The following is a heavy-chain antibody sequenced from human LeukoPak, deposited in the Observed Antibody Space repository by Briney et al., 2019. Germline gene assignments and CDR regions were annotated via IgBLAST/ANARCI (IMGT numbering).Heavy chain of an antibody. CDR3: AKNIEVVPLHGMDV. CDR1: GFTFSNYA. V-gene: IGHV3-23*01. D-gene: IGHD2-15*01. Sequence: GGSLRLSCVASGFTFSNYAMSWVRQAPGKGLEWVSSISGGGSVTFYADSVKGRFTISRDHSKNTLHLQMNSLRDADTAVYYCAKNIEVVPLHGMDVWGQGTSVTVSS. CDR2: ISGGGSVT. J-gene: IGHJ6*02.